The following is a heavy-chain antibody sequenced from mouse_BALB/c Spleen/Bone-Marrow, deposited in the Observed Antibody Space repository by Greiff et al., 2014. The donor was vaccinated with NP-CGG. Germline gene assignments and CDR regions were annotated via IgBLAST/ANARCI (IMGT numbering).Heavy chain of an antibody. D-gene: IGHD2-4*01. CDR1: GFNIKDTY. CDR3: ASYDYGYYFDC. J-gene: IGHJ2*01. CDR2: IVPANGNT. V-gene: IGHV14-3*02. Sequence: VQLQQSGAELVKPGASVKLSCTTSGFNIKDTYMHWVKLRPEQGLEWIGRIVPANGNTKYAPKFQGKATITADTSSDTAYLQLSSLTSEDTAVYFCASYDYGYYFDCWGQGTTLTVSS.